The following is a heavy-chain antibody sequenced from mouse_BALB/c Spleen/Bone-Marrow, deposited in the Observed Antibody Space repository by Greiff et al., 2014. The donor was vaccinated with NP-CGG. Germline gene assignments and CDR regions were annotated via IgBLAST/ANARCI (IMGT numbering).Heavy chain of an antibody. D-gene: IGHD2-3*01. CDR2: IRYDGNN. CDR1: GYSITSGYY. V-gene: IGHV3-6*02. Sequence: VQLKESGPGLVKPSQSLSLTCSVTGYSITSGYYWNWIRQFPGDKLEWMGYIRYDGNNNYNPSLKNRISITRDTSKNQFFLKLNSVTTEDTATYYCARIPYDGYPSHWGQGTLVTVSA. CDR3: ARIPYDGYPSH. J-gene: IGHJ3*01.